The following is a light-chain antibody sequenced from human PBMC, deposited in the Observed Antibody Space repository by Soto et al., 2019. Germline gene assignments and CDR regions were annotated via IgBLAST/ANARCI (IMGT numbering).Light chain of an antibody. V-gene: IGKV3-20*01. CDR3: KRYDSLRT. J-gene: IGKJ1*01. CDR2: GAS. CDR1: QSVRSNF. Sequence: EIVLTQSPGTLSLSPGERATLSCRASQSVRSNFLAWYQQKPGQAPRLLIYGASNRATGIPDRFSGSGSGTDFTLTNTRLEAEDFAMYYCKRYDSLRTFGQGTKVEI.